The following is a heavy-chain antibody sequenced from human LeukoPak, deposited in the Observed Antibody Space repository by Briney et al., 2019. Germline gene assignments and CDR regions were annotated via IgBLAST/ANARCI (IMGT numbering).Heavy chain of an antibody. CDR1: GYTLTELS. D-gene: IGHD2-2*01. CDR2: FDPEDGET. Sequence: ASVKVSCKVSGYTLTELSMHWVRQAPGKGLEWMGGFDPEDGETIYAQKFQGRVTMTEDTSTDTAYMELSSLRSEDMAVYYCATYTSSTPYYYMDVWGKGTTVTISS. V-gene: IGHV1-24*01. CDR3: ATYTSSTPYYYMDV. J-gene: IGHJ6*03.